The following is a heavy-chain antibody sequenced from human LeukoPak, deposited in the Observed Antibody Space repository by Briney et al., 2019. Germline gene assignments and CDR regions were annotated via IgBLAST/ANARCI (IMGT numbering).Heavy chain of an antibody. CDR3: AKDYGMDV. V-gene: IGHV3-9*01. J-gene: IGHJ6*02. CDR1: GFTFDDYA. CDR2: ISWNSGSL. Sequence: PGGSLRLSCAASGFTFDDYAMHWVRQAPGKGLEWVSGISWNSGSLGYADSVKGRFTISRDNAKNSLYLQMNSLRAEDTALYYCAKDYGMDVWGQGTTVTVSS.